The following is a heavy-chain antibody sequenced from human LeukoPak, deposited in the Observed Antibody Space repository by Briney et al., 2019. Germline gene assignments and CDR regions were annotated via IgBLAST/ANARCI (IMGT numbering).Heavy chain of an antibody. Sequence: GGSLRLSCAASGFTFSSYAMHWVRQAPGKGLEWVAVISYDGSNKYYADSVKGRFTISRDNSKNTLYLQMNSLRAEDTAVYYCARGRGSSGWSYFDYWGQGTLVTVSS. J-gene: IGHJ4*02. CDR3: ARGRGSSGWSYFDY. CDR2: ISYDGSNK. V-gene: IGHV3-30*04. D-gene: IGHD6-19*01. CDR1: GFTFSSYA.